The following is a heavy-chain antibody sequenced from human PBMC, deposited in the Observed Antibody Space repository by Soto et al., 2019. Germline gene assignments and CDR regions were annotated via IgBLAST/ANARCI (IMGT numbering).Heavy chain of an antibody. V-gene: IGHV3-23*01. J-gene: IGHJ3*02. D-gene: IGHD3-10*01. CDR3: SAMVRGAPEAFDI. CDR1: GFTFSSYA. CDR2: ISGSGGST. Sequence: EVQLLESGGGLVQPGGSLRLSCAASGFTFSSYAMSWVRQAPGKGLEWVSAISGSGGSTYSADSVKGRFTISRDNYKNTLYLRMNSLISEDTAVYYCSAMVRGAPEAFDIWGQGTMVTVSS.